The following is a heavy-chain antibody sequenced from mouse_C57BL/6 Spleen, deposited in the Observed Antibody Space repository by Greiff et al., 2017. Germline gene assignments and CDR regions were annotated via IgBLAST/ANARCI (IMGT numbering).Heavy chain of an antibody. CDR3: ARNGDYDGDYYAMDY. CDR1: GFSLTSYG. J-gene: IGHJ4*01. CDR2: IWSGGST. D-gene: IGHD2-4*01. V-gene: IGHV2-2*01. Sequence: QVQLKESGPGLVQPSQSLSITCTVSGFSLTSYGVHWVRQSPGKGLEWLGVIWSGGSTDYNAAFISRLSISKDNSKSQVFFKMNSLQADDTAIYYCARNGDYDGDYYAMDYWGQGTSVTVSS.